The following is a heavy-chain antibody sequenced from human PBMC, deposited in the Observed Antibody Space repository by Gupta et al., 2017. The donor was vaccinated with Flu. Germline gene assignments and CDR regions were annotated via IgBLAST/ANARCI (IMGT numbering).Heavy chain of an antibody. J-gene: IGHJ6*04. Sequence: GWIRPSPGRGLEWIGSIYYSGSTYYNPSLNSRLTISVDTSKNQFSLKLTSVTAADTALYYCASLTPTYQLLLIWGKGTTVIVSS. CDR2: IYYSGST. CDR3: ASLTPTYQLLLI. D-gene: IGHD2-2*01. V-gene: IGHV4-39*01.